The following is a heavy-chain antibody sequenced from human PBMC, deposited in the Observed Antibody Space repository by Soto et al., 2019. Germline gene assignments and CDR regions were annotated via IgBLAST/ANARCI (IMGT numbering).Heavy chain of an antibody. CDR1: GFTFSSYA. J-gene: IGHJ4*02. Sequence: EVQLLESGGGLVQPGGSLRLSCAASGFTFSSYAMRWVRQAPGKGLEWVSAISGSGGSTYYADSVKGRFTISRDNSKNTLYLQMNSLRAEDTAVYYCAKGLYYDFWSGYYVGYYFDYWGQGTLVTVSS. V-gene: IGHV3-23*01. D-gene: IGHD3-3*01. CDR2: ISGSGGST. CDR3: AKGLYYDFWSGYYVGYYFDY.